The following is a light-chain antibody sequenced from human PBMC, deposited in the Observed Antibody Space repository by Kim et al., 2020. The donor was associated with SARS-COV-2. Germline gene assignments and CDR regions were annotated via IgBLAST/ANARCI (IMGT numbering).Light chain of an antibody. CDR2: GGS. V-gene: IGKV1-13*02. CDR1: QGIRTA. Sequence: IQLTQSPSSLPASVGDRVTITCRASQGIRTALAWYQQRPGKPPVLLIYGGSTLESGVPSRFSGSGSGTDFTLTISSLQPEDFATYFCQQFYSYPPITFGQGTRLEIK. CDR3: QQFYSYPPIT. J-gene: IGKJ5*01.